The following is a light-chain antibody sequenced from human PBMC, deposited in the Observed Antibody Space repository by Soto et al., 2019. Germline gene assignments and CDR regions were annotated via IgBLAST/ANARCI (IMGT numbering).Light chain of an antibody. CDR2: KAS. Sequence: DIQMTQSPSTLSASVGDRVTITCRASQSVNSCLAWYQQKPAKAPKVLIYKASGLESGVPSRFSGSGSKTEFTLTISSLQPDDFATYYCQQHNAYPWTFGQGPRVEIK. J-gene: IGKJ1*01. CDR3: QQHNAYPWT. CDR1: QSVNSC. V-gene: IGKV1-5*03.